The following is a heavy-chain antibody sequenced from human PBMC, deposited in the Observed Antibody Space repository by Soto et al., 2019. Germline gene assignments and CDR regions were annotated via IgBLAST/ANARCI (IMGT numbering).Heavy chain of an antibody. V-gene: IGHV3-23*01. CDR3: ARSRDGYSFYFYYGMDV. D-gene: IGHD4-4*01. CDR2: ISGSGDDT. CDR1: GFTFSSYA. J-gene: IGHJ6*02. Sequence: GGSLRLSCAASGFTFSSYAMSWVRQAPGKGLEWVSAISGSGDDTYYAGSVKGRFTISRDNSKNTLYLQMNSLRAEDTAVYYCARSRDGYSFYFYYGMDVWGQGTTVTVSS.